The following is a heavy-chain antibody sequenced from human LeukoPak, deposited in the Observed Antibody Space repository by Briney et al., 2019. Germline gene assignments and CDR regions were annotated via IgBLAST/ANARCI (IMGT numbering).Heavy chain of an antibody. CDR2: ISGSGGST. Sequence: PGGSLRLSCAASGFTFYSYAMSWVRQAPGKGLEWVSVISGSGGSTYYADSVKGRFTISRDNSKNTLYLQMNSLRAEDTAVYYCAKCQDDYGDYEIDYWGQGTLVTVSS. CDR1: GFTFYSYA. CDR3: AKCQDDYGDYEIDY. V-gene: IGHV3-23*01. D-gene: IGHD4-17*01. J-gene: IGHJ4*02.